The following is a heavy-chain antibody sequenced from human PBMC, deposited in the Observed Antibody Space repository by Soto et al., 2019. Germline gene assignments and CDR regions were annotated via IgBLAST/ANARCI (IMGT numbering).Heavy chain of an antibody. D-gene: IGHD3-3*01. V-gene: IGHV1-3*01. CDR2: INAGNGNT. CDR1: GYTFTSYA. J-gene: IGHJ3*02. CDR3: ASPVLTFWSGYQNDAFDI. Sequence: ASVKVSCKASGYTFTSYAMHWVRQAPGQRLEWMGWINAGNGNTKYSQKFQGRVTITRDTSASTAYMELSSLRSEDTAVYYCASPVLTFWSGYQNDAFDIWGQGTMVTVSS.